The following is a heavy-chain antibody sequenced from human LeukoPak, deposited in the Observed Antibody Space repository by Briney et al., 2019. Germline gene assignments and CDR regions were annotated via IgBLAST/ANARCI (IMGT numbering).Heavy chain of an antibody. V-gene: IGHV1-18*04. D-gene: IGHD5-24*01. CDR2: ISAYSDNT. J-gene: IGHJ6*02. CDR3: ARDGVEMATYYYYAMDV. CDR1: GLTFTSYG. Sequence: ASVQVSRKASGLTFTSYGFNWVRQAPGQGLEWMGWISAYSDNTNLAQKFQDRVTMTTDTSTSTAYMELRSLRSDDTAVYYCARDGVEMATYYYYAMDVWGQGTTVTVSS.